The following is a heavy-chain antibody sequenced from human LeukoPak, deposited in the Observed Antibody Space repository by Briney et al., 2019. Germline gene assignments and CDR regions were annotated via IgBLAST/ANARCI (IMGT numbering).Heavy chain of an antibody. Sequence: SETLSLTCTVSGGSISSYYWSWIRQPPGKGLEWIGYIYHSGSTNHNPSLKSRVTISVDTSKNQFSLKLSSVTAADTAVYYCARDGCSGNDGIWGQGTLVTVSS. CDR2: IYHSGST. CDR3: ARDGCSGNDGI. J-gene: IGHJ4*02. V-gene: IGHV4-59*01. CDR1: GGSISSYY. D-gene: IGHD5-12*01.